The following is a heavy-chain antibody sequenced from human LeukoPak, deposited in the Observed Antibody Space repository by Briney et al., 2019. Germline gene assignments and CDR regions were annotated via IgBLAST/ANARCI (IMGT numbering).Heavy chain of an antibody. Sequence: QAGGSLRLSCAASGFTFDDYAMHWVRQAPGKGLEWVSGISWNSGSIGYADSVKGRFTISRDNAKNSLYLQMNSLRAEDTALYYCAKDYYYDILTGPLDYWGQGTLVTVSS. CDR3: AKDYYYDILTGPLDY. D-gene: IGHD3-9*01. CDR2: ISWNSGSI. V-gene: IGHV3-9*01. CDR1: GFTFDDYA. J-gene: IGHJ4*02.